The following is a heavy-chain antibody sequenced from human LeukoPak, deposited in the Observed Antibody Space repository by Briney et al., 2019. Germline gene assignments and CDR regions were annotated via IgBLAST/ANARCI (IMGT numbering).Heavy chain of an antibody. CDR3: ARAGQWLVNYFDY. CDR1: GYTFTGYY. D-gene: IGHD6-19*01. J-gene: IGHJ4*02. V-gene: IGHV1-2*02. Sequence: GASVKVSCKASGYTFTGYYMHWVRQAPGQGLEWMGWINPNCGGTNYAQKFQGRVTMTRDTSISTAYMELSRLRSDDTAVYYCARAGQWLVNYFDYWGQGTLVTVSS. CDR2: INPNCGGT.